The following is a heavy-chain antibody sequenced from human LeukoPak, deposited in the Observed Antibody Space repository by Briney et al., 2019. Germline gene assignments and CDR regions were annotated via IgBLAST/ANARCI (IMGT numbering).Heavy chain of an antibody. V-gene: IGHV3-9*01. CDR2: ISWNSGSI. CDR3: AKAKSLTGTFDS. J-gene: IGHJ4*02. Sequence: HPGGSLRLSCAASGFTFDDYAMHWVRQAPGKGLEWVSGISWNSGSIGCADSVKGRFTISRDNAKNSLSLQMNSLRAEDTALYYCAKAKSLTGTFDSWGQGTLVTVSS. CDR1: GFTFDDYA. D-gene: IGHD4-17*01.